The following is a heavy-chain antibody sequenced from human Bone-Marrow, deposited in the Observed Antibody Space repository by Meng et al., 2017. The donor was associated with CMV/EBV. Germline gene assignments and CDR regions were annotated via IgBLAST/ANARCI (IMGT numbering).Heavy chain of an antibody. Sequence: SVKVSCKASGGTFSSYAISWVRQAPGQGLEWMGGIIPIFGTANYAQKFQGRVTITTDESTSTAHMELSSLRSEDTAVYYCARAAGEYYYYYGMDVWGQGTTVTVSS. CDR3: ARAAGEYYYYYGMDV. CDR1: GGTFSSYA. CDR2: IIPIFGTA. V-gene: IGHV1-69*05. D-gene: IGHD3-16*01. J-gene: IGHJ6*02.